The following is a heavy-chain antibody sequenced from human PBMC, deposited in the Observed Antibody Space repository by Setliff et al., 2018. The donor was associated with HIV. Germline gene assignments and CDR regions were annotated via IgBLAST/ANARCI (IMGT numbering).Heavy chain of an antibody. Sequence: GGSLRLSCAASGFTFSDYDMSWIRQAPGKGPEWVSYITKTSSHTNYADSVKGRFTISRDNAKNSLYLQMNSLTAEDTAVYYCARDWALDVWGKGTTVTVSS. CDR3: ARDWALDV. D-gene: IGHD3-16*01. V-gene: IGHV3-11*06. CDR2: ITKTSSHT. J-gene: IGHJ6*04. CDR1: GFTFSDYD.